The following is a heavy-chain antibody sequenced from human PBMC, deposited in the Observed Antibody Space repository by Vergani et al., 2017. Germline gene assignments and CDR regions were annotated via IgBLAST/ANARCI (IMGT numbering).Heavy chain of an antibody. D-gene: IGHD3-10*01. V-gene: IGHV4-59*12. CDR1: GGSISSYY. J-gene: IGHJ6*02. CDR3: ARDQGFGYKTSYGMNV. Sequence: QVQLQELGPGLVKPSETLSLTCTVSGGSISSYYWSWIRQPPGKGLEWIGYIYYSGSTYYNPSLKSRVTISVDTSKNQFSLKLSSVTAADTAVYYCARDQGFGYKTSYGMNVWGQGTTVTVSS. CDR2: IYYSGST.